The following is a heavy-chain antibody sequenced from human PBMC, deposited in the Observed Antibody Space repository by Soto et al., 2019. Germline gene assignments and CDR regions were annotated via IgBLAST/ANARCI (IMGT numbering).Heavy chain of an antibody. CDR3: ARWEAVAGHFDY. CDR2: IYYSGST. V-gene: IGHV4-59*01. D-gene: IGHD6-19*01. Sequence: SETLSLTCTVSGGSISSYYWSWIRQPPGKGLEWIGYIYYSGSTNYNPSLKSRVTISVDTSKNQFSLKLSSVTAADTAVYYCARWEAVAGHFDYWGQGTLVTVSS. J-gene: IGHJ4*02. CDR1: GGSISSYY.